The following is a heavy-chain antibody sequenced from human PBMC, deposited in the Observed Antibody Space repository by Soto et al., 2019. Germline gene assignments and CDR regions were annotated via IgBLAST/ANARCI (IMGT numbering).Heavy chain of an antibody. CDR3: ASGADFWSGFYGDY. V-gene: IGHV1-8*01. J-gene: IGHJ4*02. CDR2: MNPNSGNT. Sequence: QVQLVQSGAEVKKPGASVKVSCKASGYTFTSYDINWVRQATGQGLEWMGWMNPNSGNTGYAQKFQGRVTMTRNTSIFTAYIELSSLRSEDTAVYYCASGADFWSGFYGDYWGQGTLVPVSS. CDR1: GYTFTSYD. D-gene: IGHD3-3*01.